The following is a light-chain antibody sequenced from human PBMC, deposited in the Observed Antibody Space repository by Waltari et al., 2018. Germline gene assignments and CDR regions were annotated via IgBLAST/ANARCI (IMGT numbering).Light chain of an antibody. Sequence: DIQMPQFPTPCLASVEDKATITCRASQTITNYLNWYQQKSGKAPRLLIYGASNLQGGVPSRFRGSGSGTDFTLTISNLQPEDFATYYCQQTYITPRTFGQGTKVEIK. V-gene: IGKV1-39*01. J-gene: IGKJ1*01. CDR2: GAS. CDR1: QTITNY. CDR3: QQTYITPRT.